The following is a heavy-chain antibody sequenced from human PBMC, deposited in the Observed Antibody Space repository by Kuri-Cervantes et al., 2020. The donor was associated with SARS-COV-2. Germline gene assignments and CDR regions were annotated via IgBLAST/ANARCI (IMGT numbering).Heavy chain of an antibody. Sequence: GGSLRLSCVASGFTFYDYGFHWVRQAPGKGLQWVAVVLNDGRSKFYSESARGRFTISKDNSRDTVHLQMTSLTVEDTAIYFCAKMGPGGDLHYYYGMDVWGPGTTVTVSS. CDR1: GFTFYDYG. CDR3: AKMGPGGDLHYYYGMDV. CDR2: VLNDGRSK. J-gene: IGHJ6*02. V-gene: IGHV3-30*02. D-gene: IGHD1-26*01.